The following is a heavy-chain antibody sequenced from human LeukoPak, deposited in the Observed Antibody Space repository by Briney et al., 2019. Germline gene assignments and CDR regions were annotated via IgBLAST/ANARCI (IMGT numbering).Heavy chain of an antibody. CDR1: GYTFTGYY. D-gene: IGHD1-26*01. J-gene: IGHJ3*02. V-gene: IGHV1-2*06. CDR2: INPNSGGT. Sequence: ASVKVSCKASGYTFTGYYMHWVRQAPGQGLEWMGRINPNSGGTNYAQKFQGRVTMTRDTSISTAYMELSRLRSDDTAVYYCERSDSGSYFRTGAFDIWGQGTMVTVSS. CDR3: ERSDSGSYFRTGAFDI.